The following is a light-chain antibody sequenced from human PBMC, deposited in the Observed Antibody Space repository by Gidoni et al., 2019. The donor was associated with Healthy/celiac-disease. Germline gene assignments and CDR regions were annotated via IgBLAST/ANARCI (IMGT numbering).Light chain of an antibody. CDR2: DAS. CDR3: QQRSNWPALT. CDR1: QRVSSY. Sequence: EIVLTQSPATLSLSPGESATLSCRASQRVSSYLAWYQQKPGQAPRLLIYDASNRATGIPARFSGSGSGTDFTLTISSLEPEDFAVYYCQQRSNWPALTFGGGSKVEIE. J-gene: IGKJ4*01. V-gene: IGKV3-11*01.